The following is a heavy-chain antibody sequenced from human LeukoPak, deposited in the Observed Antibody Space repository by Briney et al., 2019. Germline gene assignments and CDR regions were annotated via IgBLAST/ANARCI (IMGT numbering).Heavy chain of an antibody. D-gene: IGHD3-22*01. Sequence: GGSLTLSCPASGCTVSPNYMRWLRQAQGRGLDWVSVIYGGGSTYYADSVRDGFTISRDNSKNTLYLQMNSLRAEDTAVFYCAKDLGDSGYYPIDYWGQGTLVTVSS. CDR1: GCTVSPNY. J-gene: IGHJ4*02. CDR3: AKDLGDSGYYPIDY. CDR2: IYGGGST. V-gene: IGHV3-53*01.